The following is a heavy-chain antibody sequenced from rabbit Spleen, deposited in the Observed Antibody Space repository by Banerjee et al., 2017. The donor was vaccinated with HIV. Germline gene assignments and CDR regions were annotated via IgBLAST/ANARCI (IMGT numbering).Heavy chain of an antibody. V-gene: IGHV1S45*01. CDR2: INVLTGKA. J-gene: IGHJ4*01. CDR3: ARDPSNQPYDFTL. CDR1: GFPFSEKAV. Sequence: QEQLVESGGGLVKPGASLTLTCKASGFPFSEKAVMCWVRQAPGKGLTWIACINVLTGKAVYASWAKGRFTFSRTSSTTVTLQMTSLTAADTATYFCARDPSNQPYDFTLWGQGTLVTVS. D-gene: IGHD3-3*01.